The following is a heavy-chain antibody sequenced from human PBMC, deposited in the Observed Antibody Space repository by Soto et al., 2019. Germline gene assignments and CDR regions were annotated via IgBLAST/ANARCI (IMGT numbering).Heavy chain of an antibody. CDR3: ARDSGSGSYN. CDR1: GCTFSSYA. Sequence: PGGSLRLSCAASGCTFSSYAMHWVRQAPGKGLEWVAVISYDGSNKYYADSVKGRFTISRDNSKNTLYLQMNSLRAEDTAVYYCARDSGSGSYNWSQGTLVTVSS. V-gene: IGHV3-30-3*01. D-gene: IGHD1-26*01. J-gene: IGHJ4*02. CDR2: ISYDGSNK.